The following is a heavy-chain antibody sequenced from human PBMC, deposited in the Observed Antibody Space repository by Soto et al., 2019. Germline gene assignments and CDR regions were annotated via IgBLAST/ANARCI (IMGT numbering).Heavy chain of an antibody. CDR2: ISKSDYT. J-gene: IGHJ4*02. CDR3: AREDSIIIPAVSEF. Sequence: SLRLSCTVSGFAFNNYGINWVRQAPGKGLEWVSSISKSDYTYYSDSVKGRFTISRDNAKNSVSLQMNSLRVEDTAVYYCAREDSIIIPAVSEFWGQGTLVTVSS. D-gene: IGHD2-2*01. CDR1: GFAFNNYG. V-gene: IGHV3-21*01.